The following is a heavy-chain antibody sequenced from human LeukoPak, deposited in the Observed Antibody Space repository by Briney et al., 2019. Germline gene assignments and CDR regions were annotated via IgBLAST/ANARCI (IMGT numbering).Heavy chain of an antibody. D-gene: IGHD3-22*01. CDR3: ARGDYDSSGYIFDY. CDR1: GGSFSGYY. CDR2: INHSGST. J-gene: IGHJ4*02. V-gene: IGHV4-34*01. Sequence: SETLSLTCAVYGGSFSGYYWSWIRQPPGKGLEWIGEINHSGSTNYNPSLKSRVTISVDTSKSQFSLKLSSVTAADTAVYYCARGDYDSSGYIFDYWGQGTLVTVSS.